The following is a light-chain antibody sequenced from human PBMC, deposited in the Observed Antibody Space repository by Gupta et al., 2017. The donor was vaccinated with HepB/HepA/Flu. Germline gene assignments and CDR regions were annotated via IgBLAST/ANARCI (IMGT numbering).Light chain of an antibody. J-gene: IGLJ1*01. V-gene: IGLV2-14*03. CDR1: SSDVADYVY. CDR2: DVT. Sequence: HSALTQSASVSGSPGQSITISCTVTSSDVADYVYFSWYRQHPGKAHELMIYDVTNRPSGVSNRFSGSKSGDTASLTISGLQADDEAHYYCTSYTRRNTLVFGTGTKVTVL. CDR3: TSYTRRNTLV.